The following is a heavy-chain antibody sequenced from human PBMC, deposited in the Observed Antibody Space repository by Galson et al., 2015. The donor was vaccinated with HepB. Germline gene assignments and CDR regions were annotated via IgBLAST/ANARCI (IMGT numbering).Heavy chain of an antibody. CDR1: GGTFSSYA. D-gene: IGHD6-19*01. Sequence: SVKVSCKASGGTFSSYAISWVRQAPGQGLEWMGRIIPILGIANYAQKFQGRVTITADKSTSTAYMELSSLRSEDTAVYYCARGTDSSGWPYWYFDLWGRGTLVTVSS. V-gene: IGHV1-69*04. CDR3: ARGTDSSGWPYWYFDL. CDR2: IIPILGIA. J-gene: IGHJ2*01.